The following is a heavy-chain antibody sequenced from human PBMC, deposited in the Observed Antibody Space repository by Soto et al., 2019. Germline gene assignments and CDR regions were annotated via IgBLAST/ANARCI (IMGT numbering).Heavy chain of an antibody. J-gene: IGHJ5*02. Sequence: SETLSLTCTVSGGSISSGSYYWGWIRQPPGKGLEWIGSIYYSGSTYYNPSLESRVTISVDTSKNQFSLKLSSVTAADTAVYYCARSEIVVVDNWFDPWGQGTLVTVSS. CDR3: ARSEIVVVDNWFDP. CDR1: GGSISSGSYY. CDR2: IYYSGST. V-gene: IGHV4-39*01. D-gene: IGHD3-22*01.